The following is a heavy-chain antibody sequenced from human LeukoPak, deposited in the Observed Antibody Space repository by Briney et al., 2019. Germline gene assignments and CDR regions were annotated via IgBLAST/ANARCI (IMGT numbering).Heavy chain of an antibody. CDR3: ARGGTRGYSPVDY. Sequence: GGSLRLSCAASGFTFSSFWMNWVRQAPGKGLEWVSNIKQDGSERNYVDSVKGRSTISRDNAKNSLFLQMNSLRVEDTAVYYCARGGTRGYSPVDYWGQGILVTASS. D-gene: IGHD5-18*01. CDR1: GFTFSSFW. J-gene: IGHJ4*02. V-gene: IGHV3-7*03. CDR2: IKQDGSER.